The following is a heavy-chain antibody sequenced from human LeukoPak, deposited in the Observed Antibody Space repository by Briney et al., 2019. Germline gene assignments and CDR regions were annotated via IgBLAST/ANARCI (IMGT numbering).Heavy chain of an antibody. CDR3: ATKATVVVTAPSIDDAFDI. D-gene: IGHD2-21*02. J-gene: IGHJ3*02. V-gene: IGHV1-18*01. CDR2: ISAYNGNT. Sequence: ASVKVSCKASGYTFTNYGISWVRQAPGQGLEWMGWISAYNGNTEYGLMLQGRVTMTTDTSTSTAYMELRSLTSDDTAVYYCATKATVVVTAPSIDDAFDIWGQGTMVTVSS. CDR1: GYTFTNYG.